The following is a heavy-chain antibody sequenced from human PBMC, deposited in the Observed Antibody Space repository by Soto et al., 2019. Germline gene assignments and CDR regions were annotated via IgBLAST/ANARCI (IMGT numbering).Heavy chain of an antibody. Sequence: QLQLQESGPRLMKPSETLSLTCDVSGGSTMLSSYYCAWIRQPPGKGLEWIGSMYYSGSTYYNPCLKDRVTLSGDTSKSQFSLTLNSVTAADTAVYYCARLTIEGAPPYHFDYWGQGILVTVSS. CDR1: GGSTMLSSYY. D-gene: IGHD1-26*01. CDR3: ARLTIEGAPPYHFDY. J-gene: IGHJ4*02. CDR2: MYYSGST. V-gene: IGHV4-39*01.